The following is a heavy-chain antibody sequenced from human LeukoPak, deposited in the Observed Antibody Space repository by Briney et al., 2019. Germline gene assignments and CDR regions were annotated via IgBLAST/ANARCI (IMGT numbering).Heavy chain of an antibody. CDR2: ISGGGDSI. CDR3: ARGGLPELYH. V-gene: IGHV3-23*01. CDR1: GFTFSAYA. Sequence: GGSLRLSCAVSGFTFSAYAMAWVRQAPGRGLEWVSSISGGGDSIYYADSVKDRFTISRDNSKSTLYLQMNSLRAEDTAVYYCARGGLPELYHWGQGTLVTVSS. D-gene: IGHD3-10*01. J-gene: IGHJ4*02.